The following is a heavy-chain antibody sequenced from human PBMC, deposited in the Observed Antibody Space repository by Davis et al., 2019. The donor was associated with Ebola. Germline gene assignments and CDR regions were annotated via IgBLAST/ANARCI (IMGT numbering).Heavy chain of an antibody. V-gene: IGHV3-48*03. CDR3: ARARDIGATTPAVYFDF. J-gene: IGHJ4*02. CDR2: ISRSGTTI. Sequence: PGGSLRLSCGASGFTFSSYEMNWVRQAPGKGPEWVSYISRSGTTIYYADSVKGRFTISRDNAKNSLYLQMNSLRAEETAVYYCARARDIGATTPAVYFDFWGQGTLVTVSS. CDR1: GFTFSSYE. D-gene: IGHD1-26*01.